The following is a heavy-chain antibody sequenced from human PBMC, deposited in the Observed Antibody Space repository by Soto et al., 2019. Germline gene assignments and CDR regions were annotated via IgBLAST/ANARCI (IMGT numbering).Heavy chain of an antibody. CDR3: AHSDGGYEIIYFDF. V-gene: IGHV2-5*01. CDR1: GFSFTTAAVA. D-gene: IGHD5-12*01. CDR2: IYYNDDR. J-gene: IGHJ4*02. Sequence: SGPTLLNPTQTVTLTCTFSGFSFTTAAVAVGWIRQTPGGALEWLTLIYYNDDRRFSPSLKTRLTITGDTSKNQVVLSLTNVDPGDTATYFCAHSDGGYEIIYFDFWGQGIPVTVSS.